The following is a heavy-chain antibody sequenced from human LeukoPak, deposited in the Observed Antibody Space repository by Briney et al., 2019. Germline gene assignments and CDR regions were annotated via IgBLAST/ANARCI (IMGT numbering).Heavy chain of an antibody. CDR3: ARTLYYDSSGYRPDY. CDR1: GYIFTTYW. CDR2: IYPGDSDT. V-gene: IGHV5-51*01. D-gene: IGHD3-22*01. Sequence: GESLKISCKTSGYIFTTYWIGWVRQMAGKGLEWTGIIYPGDSDTRYSPSFQGQVTISADKSINTAYLQWSSLKASDTAMYYCARTLYYDSSGYRPDYWGQGTQVTVSS. J-gene: IGHJ4*02.